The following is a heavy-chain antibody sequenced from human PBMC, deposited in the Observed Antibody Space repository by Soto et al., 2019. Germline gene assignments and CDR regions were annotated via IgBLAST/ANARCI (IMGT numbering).Heavy chain of an antibody. J-gene: IGHJ6*02. Sequence: QVQLVESGGGVVQPGRSLRLSCAASGFTFSSYGMHWVRQAPGKGLEWVAVIWYDGSNKYYADSVKGRFTISRDNSKNTLYLQMNSLRAEDTAVYYCARAGPYSDYVAYYYGMDVWGQGTTVTVSS. V-gene: IGHV3-33*01. D-gene: IGHD4-17*01. CDR2: IWYDGSNK. CDR1: GFTFSSYG. CDR3: ARAGPYSDYVAYYYGMDV.